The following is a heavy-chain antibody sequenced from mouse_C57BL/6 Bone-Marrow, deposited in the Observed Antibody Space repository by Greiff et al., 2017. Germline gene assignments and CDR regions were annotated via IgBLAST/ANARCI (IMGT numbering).Heavy chain of an antibody. J-gene: IGHJ4*01. Sequence: QVQLQQSGAELVKPGASVKISCKASGYAFSSYWMNWVKQRPGKGLEWIGQIYPGDGDTNYNEKFKGKATLTADKSSSTAYMQLSSLTSEDSAVYFCARSNGYYCNLPMGYRGQGATVTVSS. CDR2: IYPGDGDT. CDR3: ARSNGYYCNLPMGY. CDR1: GYAFSSYW. V-gene: IGHV1-80*01. D-gene: IGHD2-3*01.